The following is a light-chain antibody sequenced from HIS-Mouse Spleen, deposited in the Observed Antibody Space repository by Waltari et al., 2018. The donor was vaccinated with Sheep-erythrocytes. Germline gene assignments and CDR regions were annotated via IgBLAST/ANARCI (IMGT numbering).Light chain of an antibody. CDR1: SSDVGSYNL. V-gene: IGLV2-23*01. J-gene: IGLJ3*02. CDR3: CSYAGSSTPWV. CDR2: EGS. Sequence: QSALTQPASVSGSPGQSITISCTGTSSDVGSYNLVSWYQQHPGKAPKLMIYEGSKRPSGVSNRCSGSKSGNTASRTISGLQAEDEADYYCCSYAGSSTPWVFGGGTKLTVL.